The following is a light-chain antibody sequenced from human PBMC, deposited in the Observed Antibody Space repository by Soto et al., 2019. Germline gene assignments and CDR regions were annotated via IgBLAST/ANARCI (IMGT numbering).Light chain of an antibody. CDR3: ISYTDRQSYV. CDR1: SSDIGSYDH. V-gene: IGLV2-14*03. Sequence: QSALTQPASVSGSPGQSITISCSGTSSDIGSYDHVAWYQQFPGKSPKLIIYAVSDRPSGVSDRFSGSKSGISASLTISGLQTEDEADYYCISYTDRQSYVFGTGTKVTLL. CDR2: AVS. J-gene: IGLJ1*01.